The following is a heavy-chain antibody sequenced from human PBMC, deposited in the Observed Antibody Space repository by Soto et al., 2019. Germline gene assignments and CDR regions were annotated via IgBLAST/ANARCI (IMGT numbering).Heavy chain of an antibody. D-gene: IGHD6-13*01. CDR1: GFTFSSYA. CDR3: ATKPERRAAAGTDY. V-gene: IGHV3-23*01. J-gene: IGHJ4*02. Sequence: EVQLLESGGGLVQPGGSLRLSCAASGFTFSSYAMSWVRQAPGKGLEWVSAISGSGGSTYYADSVKGRFTISRDNAKNTLYLQMNSLRAEDTAVYYCATKPERRAAAGTDYWGQGTLVTVSS. CDR2: ISGSGGST.